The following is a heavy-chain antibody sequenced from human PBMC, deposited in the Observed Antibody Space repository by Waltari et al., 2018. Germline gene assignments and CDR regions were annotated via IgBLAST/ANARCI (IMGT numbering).Heavy chain of an antibody. CDR1: GGSISSYY. V-gene: IGHV4-59*01. CDR2: IYYSGST. Sequence: QVQLQESGPGLVKPSETLSLTCTVSGGSISSYYWSWIRQPPGKGLEWIGYIYYSGSTNSNPSLKCRVTISVDTSKNQFSLKLSSVTAADTAVYYCARDRDSGYDSYYYYMDVWGKGTTVTVSS. CDR3: ARDRDSGYDSYYYYMDV. J-gene: IGHJ6*03. D-gene: IGHD5-12*01.